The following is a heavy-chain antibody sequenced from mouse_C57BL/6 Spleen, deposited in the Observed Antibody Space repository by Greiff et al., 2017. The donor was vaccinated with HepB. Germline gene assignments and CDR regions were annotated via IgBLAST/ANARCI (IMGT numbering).Heavy chain of an antibody. CDR3: TRDERRGKGVYAMDY. CDR1: GFTFSSYA. Sequence: EVMLVESGEGLVKPGGSLKLSCAASGFTFSSYAMSWVRQTPEKRLEWVAYISSGGDYIYYADTVKGRFTMSRDNARNTLYLQMSSLKSEDTAMYYCTRDERRGKGVYAMDYWGQGTSVTVSS. D-gene: IGHD2-1*01. CDR2: ISSGGDYI. J-gene: IGHJ4*01. V-gene: IGHV5-9-1*02.